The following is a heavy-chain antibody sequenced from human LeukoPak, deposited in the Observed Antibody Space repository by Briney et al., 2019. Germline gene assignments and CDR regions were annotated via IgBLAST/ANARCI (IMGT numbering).Heavy chain of an antibody. V-gene: IGHV4-59*01. J-gene: IGHJ6*02. D-gene: IGHD1-7*01. Sequence: SETLSLTCTVSGGSISSYYWSWIRQPPGKGLEWIGYIYYTGSTDYNPSLKSRVAISVDTSKNQFSLKLSSVTAADTAVYYCARDNWNYGSSMDVWGQGTTVTVSS. CDR1: GGSISSYY. CDR2: IYYTGST. CDR3: ARDNWNYGSSMDV.